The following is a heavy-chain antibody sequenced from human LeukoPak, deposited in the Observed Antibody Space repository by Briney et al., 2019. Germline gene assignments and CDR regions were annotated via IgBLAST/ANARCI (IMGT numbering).Heavy chain of an antibody. D-gene: IGHD2/OR15-2a*01. J-gene: IGHJ4*02. CDR1: GGSFSGYY. V-gene: IGHV4-34*01. Sequence: PSETLSLTCAVYGGSFSGYYWSWIRQPPGKGLEWIGEINHSGSTNYNPSLKSRVTISVDTSKNQFSLKLSSVTAADTAVYYCARGRRYYLYFDYWGQGTLVTVSS. CDR2: INHSGST. CDR3: ARGRRYYLYFDY.